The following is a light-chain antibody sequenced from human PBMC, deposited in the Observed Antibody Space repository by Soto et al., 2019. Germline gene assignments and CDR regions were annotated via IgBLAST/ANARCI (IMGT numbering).Light chain of an antibody. CDR1: QSINSG. CDR2: KAS. Sequence: EILITQSPGTLSASAGDGVTISCRASQSINSGLAWYQQKPGKAPRLLIYKASSLATGVPARFSGSGSGTEFTLTISSLQSDDFATYYCQQSNSLPRTFGQGTKV. V-gene: IGKV1-5*03. CDR3: QQSNSLPRT. J-gene: IGKJ1*01.